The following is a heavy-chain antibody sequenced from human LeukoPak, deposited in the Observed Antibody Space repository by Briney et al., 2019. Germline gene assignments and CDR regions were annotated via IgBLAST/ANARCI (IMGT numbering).Heavy chain of an antibody. V-gene: IGHV3-23*01. Sequence: GGSLRLSCAASGFTFSSYGMSWVRQAPGKGLEWVSAISGSGGSTYYADSVKGRFTISRDNSKNTLYLQMNSLRAEDTAVYYCAPPLEGQLWLMDYWGQGTLVTVSS. CDR2: ISGSGGST. J-gene: IGHJ4*02. D-gene: IGHD5-18*01. CDR3: APPLEGQLWLMDY. CDR1: GFTFSSYG.